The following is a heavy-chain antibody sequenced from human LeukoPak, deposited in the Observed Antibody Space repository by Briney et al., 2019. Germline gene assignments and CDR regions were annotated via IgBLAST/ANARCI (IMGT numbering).Heavy chain of an antibody. J-gene: IGHJ4*02. CDR3: AKDFRTTMVRGVIYD. V-gene: IGHV3-30*18. D-gene: IGHD3-10*01. Sequence: PGGSLRLSCAASGFTFSSYGMHWVRQAPGKGLEWVAVISYDGSNKYYADSVKGRFTISRDNSKNTLYLQMNSLRAEDTAVYYCAKDFRTTMVRGVIYDWGQGTLVTVSS. CDR2: ISYDGSNK. CDR1: GFTFSSYG.